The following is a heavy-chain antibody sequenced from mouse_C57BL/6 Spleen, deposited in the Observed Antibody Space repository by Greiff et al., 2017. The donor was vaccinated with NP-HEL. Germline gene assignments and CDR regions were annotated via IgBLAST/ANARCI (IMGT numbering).Heavy chain of an antibody. J-gene: IGHJ2*01. V-gene: IGHV1-55*01. CDR1: GYTFTSYW. Sequence: VQLQQPGAELVKPGASVKMSCKASGYTFTSYWITWVKQRPGQGLEWIGDIYPGSGSTNYNEKFKSKATLTVDTSSSTAYMQLSSLTSEDSAVYYCARGGGRRNYFDYWGQGTTLTVSS. CDR3: ARGGGRRNYFDY. CDR2: IYPGSGST.